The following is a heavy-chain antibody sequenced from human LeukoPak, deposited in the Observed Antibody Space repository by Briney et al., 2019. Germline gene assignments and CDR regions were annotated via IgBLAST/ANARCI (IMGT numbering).Heavy chain of an antibody. CDR1: GGSISSSSYY. CDR2: IYYSGST. CDR3: ARIGQLGYFDY. D-gene: IGHD6-6*01. J-gene: IGHJ4*02. V-gene: IGHV4-39*01. Sequence: SETLSLTCTVSGGSISSSSYYWGWIRQPPGKGLEWIGSIYYSGSTYYNPSLKSRVTISVDTSKNQFSLKLSSVTAAGTAVYYCARIGQLGYFDYWGQGTLVTVSS.